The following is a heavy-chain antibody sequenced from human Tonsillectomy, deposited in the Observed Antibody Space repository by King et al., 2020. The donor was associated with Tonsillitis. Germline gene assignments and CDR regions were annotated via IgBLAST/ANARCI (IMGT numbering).Heavy chain of an antibody. CDR1: GFTFSNYG. V-gene: IGHV3-30*18. CDR3: AKDGYDFWSGYSPFDFDC. CDR2: ISYDGSNK. J-gene: IGHJ4*02. D-gene: IGHD3-3*01. Sequence: VKLVESGGGVVQPGRSLRLSCAASGFTFSNYGMHWVRQAPGKGLEWVAVISYDGSNKYYADSVKGRFTISRDNSKNTLYLQMNSVRAEDTAVYYCAKDGYDFWSGYSPFDFDCWGQGALVTVSS.